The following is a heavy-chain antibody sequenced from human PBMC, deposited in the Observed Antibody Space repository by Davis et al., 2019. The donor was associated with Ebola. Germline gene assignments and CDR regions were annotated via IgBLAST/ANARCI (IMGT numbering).Heavy chain of an antibody. CDR2: INPNFGGK. J-gene: IGHJ5*02. CDR3: ARGHTYGRWDDWFDP. D-gene: IGHD1-26*01. CDR1: GYVFMNYG. V-gene: IGHV1-2*06. Sequence: ASVKVSCKASGYVFMNYGISWVRQAPGQGLEWMGRINPNFGGKIYAQKFQDRVTLTIDTSINTAYMELDRLRSDDTAVYYCARGHTYGRWDDWFDPWGQGTLVTVSS.